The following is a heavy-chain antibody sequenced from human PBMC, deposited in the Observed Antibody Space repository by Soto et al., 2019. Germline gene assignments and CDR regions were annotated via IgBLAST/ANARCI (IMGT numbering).Heavy chain of an antibody. Sequence: PGGSLRLSCSASGFTFSSYEMNWVRQAPGKGLEWVSYISDGGSTIYYADSVKGRFTISRDNAKNSLYLQMNSLGAEDTAVYYCATFPRSSKRGYWGKGTLVTAPQ. D-gene: IGHD4-4*01. CDR2: ISDGGSTI. J-gene: IGHJ4*02. CDR1: GFTFSSYE. CDR3: ATFPRSSKRGY. V-gene: IGHV3-48*03.